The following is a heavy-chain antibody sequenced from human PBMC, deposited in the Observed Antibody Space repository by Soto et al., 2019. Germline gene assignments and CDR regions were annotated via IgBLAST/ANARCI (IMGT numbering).Heavy chain of an antibody. CDR2: ISGYNGNT. D-gene: IGHD3-22*01. CDR3: ARDREYYYDSSGNYYYHYGMDV. Sequence: QFQLVESGAEVKKPGASVKVSCNASGYTFTNYGISWVRQAPGQVLELMGWISGYNGNTKYAQKFQGRVTMTTDTPTNTAYMDLRSLRSDDTAVYYCARDREYYYDSSGNYYYHYGMDVWGQGTTVTVS. CDR1: GYTFTNYG. J-gene: IGHJ6*02. V-gene: IGHV1-18*04.